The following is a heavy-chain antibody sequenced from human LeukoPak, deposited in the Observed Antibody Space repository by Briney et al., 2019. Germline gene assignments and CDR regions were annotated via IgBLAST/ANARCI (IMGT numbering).Heavy chain of an antibody. V-gene: IGHV3-33*06. CDR3: VQEGPRGLAFDI. CDR2: IWYDGSNK. J-gene: IGHJ3*02. Sequence: GGSLRLSCAASGFTFSSYAMSWVRQAPGKGLEWVAVIWYDGSNKYYADSVKGRFTISRDNSKNTLYLQMNSLRAEDTAVYYCVQEGPRGLAFDIWGQGTKVTVSS. CDR1: GFTFSSYA.